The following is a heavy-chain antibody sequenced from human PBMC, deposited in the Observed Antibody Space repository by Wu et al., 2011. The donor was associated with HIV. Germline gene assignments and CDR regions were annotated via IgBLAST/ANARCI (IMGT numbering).Heavy chain of an antibody. CDR1: GYTFTSYG. Sequence: QVQLVQSGAEVKKPGASVKVSCKASGYTFTSYGISWVRQAPGQGLEWMGWISAYNGDTNYAQKLQGRVTMTTDTSTSTAYMELRSLRSDDTAVYYCARDRGYCSSTSCNLFDYWGQGTLVTVSS. CDR3: ARDRGYCSSTSCNLFDY. CDR2: ISAYNGDT. D-gene: IGHD2-2*01. J-gene: IGHJ4*02. V-gene: IGHV1-18*01.